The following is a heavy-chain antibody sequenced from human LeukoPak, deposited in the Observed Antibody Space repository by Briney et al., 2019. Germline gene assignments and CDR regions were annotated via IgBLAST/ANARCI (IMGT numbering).Heavy chain of an antibody. J-gene: IGHJ4*02. CDR1: GGSISSSSYY. V-gene: IGHV4-39*01. D-gene: IGHD3-22*01. CDR3: ARQYWDDSKLDY. CDR2: IYYSGST. Sequence: SETLSLTCAVSGGSISSSSYYWGWIRQPPGKGLEWIGSIYYSGSTYYNPSLKSRVTISVDTSKNQFSLKLSSVTAADTAVYYCARQYWDDSKLDYWGQGTLVTVSS.